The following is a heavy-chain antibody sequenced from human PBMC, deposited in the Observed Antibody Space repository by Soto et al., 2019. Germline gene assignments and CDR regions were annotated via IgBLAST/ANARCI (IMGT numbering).Heavy chain of an antibody. D-gene: IGHD1-1*01. V-gene: IGHV4-4*02. CDR3: ARVRQGCSANNCYFDP. J-gene: IGHJ5*01. CDR1: GGSVRARDW. Sequence: SETLSLTCTLSGGSVRARDWWNCVRQSPDKGLEWIAEVHISGHSNYNPSLRSRVSVSIDSSKNQFYLNLNSVTAADTAIYYCARVRQGCSANNCYFDPWGQGTQVTVSS. CDR2: VHISGHS.